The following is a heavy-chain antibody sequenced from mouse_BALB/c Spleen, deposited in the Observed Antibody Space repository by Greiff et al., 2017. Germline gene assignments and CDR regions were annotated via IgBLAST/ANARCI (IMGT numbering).Heavy chain of an antibody. CDR1: GYSITSDYA. Sequence: EVQLQESGPGLVKPSQSLSLTCTVTGYSITSDYAWNWIRQFPGNKLEWMGYISYSGSTSYNPSLKSRISITRDTSKNQFFLQLNSVTTEDTATYYCARSYYGYAWFAYWGQGTLVTVSA. D-gene: IGHD1-2*01. J-gene: IGHJ3*01. CDR3: ARSYYGYAWFAY. CDR2: ISYSGST. V-gene: IGHV3-2*02.